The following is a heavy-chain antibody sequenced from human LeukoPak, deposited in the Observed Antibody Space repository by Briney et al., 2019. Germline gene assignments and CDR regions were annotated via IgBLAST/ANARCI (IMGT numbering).Heavy chain of an antibody. D-gene: IGHD2-15*01. J-gene: IGHJ3*02. CDR1: GGTFSSYA. Sequence: ASVKVSCKASGGTFSSYAISWVRQAPGQGLEWMGGIIPIFGTANYAQKFQGRVTITADESTSTAYMELSSLRSEDTAVYYCARVRVVAATHDAFDIWGQGTMVTVSS. CDR2: IIPIFGTA. CDR3: ARVRVVAATHDAFDI. V-gene: IGHV1-69*13.